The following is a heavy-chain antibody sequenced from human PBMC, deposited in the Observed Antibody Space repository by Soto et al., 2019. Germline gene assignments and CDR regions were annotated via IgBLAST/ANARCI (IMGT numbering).Heavy chain of an antibody. D-gene: IGHD3-10*01. V-gene: IGHV4-39*01. Sequence: QLQLQESGPGLVKPSETLSLTCTVSGGSISSSSYYWGWIRQPPGKGLEWIGSIYYSGSTYYNPSLKSRVTISVDTSKNQFSLKLSSVTAADTAVYYCASYDGSGSYYNDYWGQGTLVTVSS. J-gene: IGHJ4*02. CDR3: ASYDGSGSYYNDY. CDR2: IYYSGST. CDR1: GGSISSSSYY.